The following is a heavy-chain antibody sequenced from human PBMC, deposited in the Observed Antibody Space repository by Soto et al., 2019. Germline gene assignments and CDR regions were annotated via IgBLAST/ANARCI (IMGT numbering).Heavy chain of an antibody. V-gene: IGHV3-30*18. J-gene: IGHJ4*02. CDR1: GFTFSRYA. Sequence: QVQLVESGGGVVQPGTSLTLSCVSSGFTFSRYAMHWVRQAPGKGLEWVGIISYDGISKYYADSVQGQFAISRDNSKDTLYLQINGLRPEDTAMYFCAKDRQEASWRPDYVDHWGQGTLVAVSS. D-gene: IGHD2-15*01. CDR2: ISYDGISK. CDR3: AKDRQEASWRPDYVDH.